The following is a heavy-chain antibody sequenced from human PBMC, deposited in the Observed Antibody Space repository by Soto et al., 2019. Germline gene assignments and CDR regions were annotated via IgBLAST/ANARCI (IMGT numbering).Heavy chain of an antibody. CDR1: GFTFSSHA. CDR3: VRGPDYSTSGYFDY. V-gene: IGHV3-33*01. D-gene: IGHD4-4*01. J-gene: IGHJ4*02. Sequence: QVQLVESGGGVVQPGRSLRLSCAASGFTFSSHAMNWVRQAPGKGLEWVALIWNAGNNKYYADAGSVKGRFTISRDNSRNTLYLEINNVRADDTAVYYCVRGPDYSTSGYFDYWGQGPLATVSS. CDR2: IWNAGNNK.